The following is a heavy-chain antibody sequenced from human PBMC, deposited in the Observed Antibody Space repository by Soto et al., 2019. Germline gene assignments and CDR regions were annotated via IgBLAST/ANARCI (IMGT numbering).Heavy chain of an antibody. CDR3: ARAVPHYYGSGSYADY. CDR2: MNPNSGNT. CDR1: GYTFTSYD. Sequence: QVQLVQSGAEVKKPGASVKVSCKASGYTFTSYDISWVRQATGQGLEWMGWMNPNSGNTGYAQKFQGRVTMTRNTSISTAYMELSSLRSEDTAVYYCARAVPHYYGSGSYADYWGQGTLVTVSS. V-gene: IGHV1-8*01. J-gene: IGHJ4*02. D-gene: IGHD3-10*01.